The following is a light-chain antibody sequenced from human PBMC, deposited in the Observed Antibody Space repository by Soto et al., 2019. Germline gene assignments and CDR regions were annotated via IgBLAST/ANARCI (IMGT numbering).Light chain of an antibody. CDR2: DVS. CDR3: SSYTTSSTLV. CDR1: SSDVGSYNF. Sequence: QSALTKAASVSGSPGQAISISSTGTSSDVGSYNFVPWYQQQPGKPPHLMIYDVSSRPSAVSNRFSGSKSGNTASLTISGLQAEDEADYYCSSYTTSSTLVFGTGTKVTVL. V-gene: IGLV2-14*01. J-gene: IGLJ1*01.